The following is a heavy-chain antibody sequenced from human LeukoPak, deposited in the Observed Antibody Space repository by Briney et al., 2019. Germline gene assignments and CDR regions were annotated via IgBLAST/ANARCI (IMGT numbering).Heavy chain of an antibody. J-gene: IGHJ4*02. Sequence: SETLSLTCTVSGGSISSSSYYWGWIRQPPGKGLEWIGSIYYSGSTYYNPSLKSRVTISVDTSKNQFSLKLSSVTAADTAVYYCARGDDSSSWYRFGGLKPAKNYYFDYWGQGTLVTVSS. CDR2: IYYSGST. CDR1: GGSISSSSYY. CDR3: ARGDDSSSWYRFGGLKPAKNYYFDY. D-gene: IGHD6-13*01. V-gene: IGHV4-39*01.